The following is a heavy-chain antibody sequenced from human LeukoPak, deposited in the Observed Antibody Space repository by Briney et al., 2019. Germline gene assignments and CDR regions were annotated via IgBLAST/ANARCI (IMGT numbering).Heavy chain of an antibody. CDR2: IWYDGTNK. Sequence: GGSLRLSCAASGFTFSNYGIHWVRQAPGKGLEWVAVIWYDGTNKYYADSVKGRFTISRDNSKNTLYLQMNSLRAEDTAVYYCARIGGDRHPIEYWGQGTLVTVSS. V-gene: IGHV3-33*08. CDR3: ARIGGDRHPIEY. D-gene: IGHD2-21*02. J-gene: IGHJ4*02. CDR1: GFTFSNYG.